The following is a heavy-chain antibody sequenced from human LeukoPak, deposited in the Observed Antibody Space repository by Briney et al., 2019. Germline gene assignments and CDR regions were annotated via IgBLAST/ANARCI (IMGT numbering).Heavy chain of an antibody. Sequence: PGRSLRLSCAASGFTFSSYGMHWVRQAPGKGLEWVAVIWYDGSNKYYADSVKGRFTISRDNSKNTLYLQMNSLRAEDTAVYYCARDQTTVTTNWFDPWGQGTLVIVSS. J-gene: IGHJ5*02. V-gene: IGHV3-33*01. CDR2: IWYDGSNK. D-gene: IGHD4-17*01. CDR3: ARDQTTVTTNWFDP. CDR1: GFTFSSYG.